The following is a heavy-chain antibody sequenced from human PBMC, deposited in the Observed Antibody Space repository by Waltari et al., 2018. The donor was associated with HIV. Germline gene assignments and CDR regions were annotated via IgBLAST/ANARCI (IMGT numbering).Heavy chain of an antibody. D-gene: IGHD4-17*01. CDR2: INHSGST. CDR3: ARDPPPSTGSGWFDP. V-gene: IGHV4-34*01. CDR1: GGSFSGYY. Sequence: QVQLQQWGAGLLKPSETLSLTCAVYGGSFSGYYWSWIRQPPGKGLEWIGEINHSGSTNYNPSLKCRVTISVDTSKNQFSLKLSSVTAADTAVYYCARDPPPSTGSGWFDPWGQGTLVTVSS. J-gene: IGHJ5*02.